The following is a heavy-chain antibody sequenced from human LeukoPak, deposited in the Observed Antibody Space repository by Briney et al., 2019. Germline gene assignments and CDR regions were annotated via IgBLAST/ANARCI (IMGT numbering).Heavy chain of an antibody. V-gene: IGHV3-48*02. D-gene: IGHD6-19*01. Sequence: GGSLRLSCAASGFTFSNYAMSWVRQAPGKGLEWVSYISNSGSMIYYADSVKGRFTLSRDNAKNSLYLQMNSLRDEDTAVYYCARGPISGWSADYWGQGTLVTVSS. CDR3: ARGPISGWSADY. CDR1: GFTFSNYA. CDR2: ISNSGSMI. J-gene: IGHJ4*02.